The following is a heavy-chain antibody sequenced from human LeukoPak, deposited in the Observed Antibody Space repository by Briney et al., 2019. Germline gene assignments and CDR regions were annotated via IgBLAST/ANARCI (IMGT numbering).Heavy chain of an antibody. Sequence: KPGGSLRLSCATSGFLFNTYSMTWVRQAPGKGLEWVSSISRSSSYIFYADSMKGRFTISRDNAENSLSLQMNSLRAEDTAIYYCGRDIGYNGSYIDFWGQGTLVTVSS. CDR2: ISRSSSYI. D-gene: IGHD1-26*01. CDR1: GFLFNTYS. CDR3: GRDIGYNGSYIDF. J-gene: IGHJ4*02. V-gene: IGHV3-21*01.